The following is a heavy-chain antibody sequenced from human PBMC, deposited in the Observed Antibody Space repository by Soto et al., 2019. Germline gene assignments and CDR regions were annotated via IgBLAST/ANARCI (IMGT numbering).Heavy chain of an antibody. Sequence: QVQLVQSGAEVKKPGSSVKVSCKASGGTFSSYAISGVRQAPGQGLEWMGWIRAIFGTADYAQKFQGRVTITADESTSTDYMELSSLSSEDTAVYYCASIRANTYYYGMDVWGQGTTVTVSS. CDR3: ASIRANTYYYGMDV. V-gene: IGHV1-69*12. CDR1: GGTFSSYA. J-gene: IGHJ6*02. D-gene: IGHD3-10*01. CDR2: IRAIFGTA.